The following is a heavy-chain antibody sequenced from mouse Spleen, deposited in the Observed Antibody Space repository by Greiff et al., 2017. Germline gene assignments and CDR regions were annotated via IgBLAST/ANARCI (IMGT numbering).Heavy chain of an antibody. CDR2: IDPANGNT. Sequence: EVQLQQSGAELVKPGASVKLSCTASGFAFKDTYMHWVKQRPEQGLEWIGRIDPANGNTKYDPKFQGKATITADTSSNTAYLQLSSLTSEDTAVYYCASLDGDYGCWGQGTTLTVSS. CDR1: GFAFKDTY. CDR3: ASLDGDYGC. D-gene: IGHD2-13*01. V-gene: IGHV14-3*02. J-gene: IGHJ2*01.